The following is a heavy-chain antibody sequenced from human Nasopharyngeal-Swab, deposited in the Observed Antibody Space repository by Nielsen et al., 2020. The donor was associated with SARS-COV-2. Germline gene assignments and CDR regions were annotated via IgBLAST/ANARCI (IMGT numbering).Heavy chain of an antibody. Sequence: GESLKISCAASGFTFSDYYMSWIRQDPGKGLEWVSYISSSGSTIYYADSVKGRFTISRDNAKNSLYLQMNSLRAEDTAVYYCARDSEGVAADYWGQGTLVTVSS. D-gene: IGHD6-19*01. CDR2: ISSSGSTI. CDR3: ARDSEGVAADY. CDR1: GFTFSDYY. V-gene: IGHV3-11*04. J-gene: IGHJ4*02.